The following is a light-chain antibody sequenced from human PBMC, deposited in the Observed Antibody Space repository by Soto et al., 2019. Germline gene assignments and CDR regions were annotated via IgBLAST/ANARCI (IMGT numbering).Light chain of an antibody. CDR3: QSADTSGTYV. CDR1: ALPKQY. V-gene: IGLV3-25*02. CDR2: KDS. J-gene: IGLJ1*01. Sequence: SYELTQPPSLSVSPGQTARITCSGDALPKQYAHWYQQKPGQAPVLVIYKDSERHSGIPERFSGSSSGTTVTLTISGVQAEDEADYYCQSADTSGTYVFGAGTKLTVL.